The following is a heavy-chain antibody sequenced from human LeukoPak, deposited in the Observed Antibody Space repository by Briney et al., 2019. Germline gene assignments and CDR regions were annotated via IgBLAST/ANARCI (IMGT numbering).Heavy chain of an antibody. CDR3: AKDIEVGATQPYDAFDI. J-gene: IGHJ3*02. CDR2: IGGNGVDT. D-gene: IGHD1-26*01. Sequence: PGGSLRLSCTASGFTFSTYAMGWARQAPGKGLEWVSGIGGNGVDTYCADSAKGRFTISRDNSKDTLYLQMNSLRAEDTAVYYCAKDIEVGATQPYDAFDIWGQGTMVTVSS. CDR1: GFTFSTYA. V-gene: IGHV3-23*01.